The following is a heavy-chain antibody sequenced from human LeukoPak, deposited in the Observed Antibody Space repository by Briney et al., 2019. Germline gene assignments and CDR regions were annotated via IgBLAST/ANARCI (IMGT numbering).Heavy chain of an antibody. D-gene: IGHD3-10*01. CDR1: GFTVSTNY. Sequence: GGSLRLSCAASGFTVSTNYMSWVRQAPGKGLEWVSLFYSGGHTNYADSVKGRFTSSRDSSNNTLYLQMNSLRVEDTAVYYCARDPPIGGADVFDIWGQGTMVTVSS. CDR2: FYSGGHT. V-gene: IGHV3-53*01. CDR3: ARDPPIGGADVFDI. J-gene: IGHJ3*02.